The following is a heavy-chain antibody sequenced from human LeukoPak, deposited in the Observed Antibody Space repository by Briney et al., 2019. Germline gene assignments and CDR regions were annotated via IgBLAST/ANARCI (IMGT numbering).Heavy chain of an antibody. J-gene: IGHJ6*02. CDR1: GFTFSSYA. CDR2: ISGSGGST. Sequence: GGSLRLSCAASGFTFSSYAMSWVRQAPGKGLEWVSAISGSGGSTYYADSVKGRFTISRDNAKNSLYLQMNSLRAEDTAVYYCARDHDFWSGGYGMDVWGQGTTVTVSS. V-gene: IGHV3-23*01. CDR3: ARDHDFWSGGYGMDV. D-gene: IGHD3-3*01.